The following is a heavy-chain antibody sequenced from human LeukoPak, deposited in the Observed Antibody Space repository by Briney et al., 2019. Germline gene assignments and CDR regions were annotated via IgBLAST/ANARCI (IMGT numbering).Heavy chain of an antibody. D-gene: IGHD2-2*02. Sequence: GGSLRLSCAASGFTFSNAWMSWVRQAPGKGLEWVGRIKSKTDGGTTDYAAPVKGRFTISRDDSKNTLYLQMNSLKTEDTAVYYCARLFVVVPAAIWFDPWGQGTLVTVSS. CDR3: ARLFVVVPAAIWFDP. V-gene: IGHV3-15*01. CDR1: GFTFSNAW. CDR2: IKSKTDGGTT. J-gene: IGHJ5*02.